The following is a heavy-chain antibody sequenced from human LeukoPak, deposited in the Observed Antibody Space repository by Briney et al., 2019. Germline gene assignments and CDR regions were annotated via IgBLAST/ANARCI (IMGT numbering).Heavy chain of an antibody. V-gene: IGHV3-33*01. CDR2: IWYDGSNK. CDR1: GFTFSSYG. J-gene: IGHJ4*02. CDR3: ARDYKAYYYDSILGY. D-gene: IGHD3-22*01. Sequence: PGGSLRLSCAASGFTFSSYGMRWVRQAPGKGLEWVAVIWYDGSNKYYADSVKGRFTISRDNSKNTLYLQMNSLRAEDTAVYYCARDYKAYYYDSILGYWGQGTLVTVSS.